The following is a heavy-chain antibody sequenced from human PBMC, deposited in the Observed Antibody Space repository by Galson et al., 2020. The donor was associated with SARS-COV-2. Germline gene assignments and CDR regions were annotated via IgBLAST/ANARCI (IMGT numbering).Heavy chain of an antibody. CDR1: GGSISSGGYY. CDR2: IYYSEST. V-gene: IGHV4-31*03. Sequence: ETSETLSLTCTVSGGSISSGGYYWNWIRQHPGKGLEWVGYIYYSESTYYTYYNPPLKSRVTISMDTSKNQFSLDLTSMTAADTAVYYCVRDVVRGFNPREAFFDYWGQGTLVTVSS. J-gene: IGHJ4*02. CDR3: VRDVVRGFNPREAFFDY. D-gene: IGHD3-10*01.